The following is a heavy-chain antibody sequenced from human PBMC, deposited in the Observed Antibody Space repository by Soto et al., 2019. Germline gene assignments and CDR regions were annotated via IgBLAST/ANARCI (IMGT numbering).Heavy chain of an antibody. CDR1: GFTFSSYG. V-gene: IGHV3-33*01. Sequence: QVQLVESGGGVVQPGRSLRLSCAASGFTFSSYGMHWVRQAPGKGLEWVAVIWYDGSNKCYADSVKGRFTISRDNSKNTLYLQMNSLRAEDTAVYYCARSRFLEWLYSCYYYGMDVWGQGTTVTVSS. D-gene: IGHD3-3*01. CDR2: IWYDGSNK. CDR3: ARSRFLEWLYSCYYYGMDV. J-gene: IGHJ6*02.